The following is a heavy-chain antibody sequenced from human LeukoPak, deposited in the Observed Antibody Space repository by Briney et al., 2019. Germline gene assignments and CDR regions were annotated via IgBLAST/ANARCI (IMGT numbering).Heavy chain of an antibody. D-gene: IGHD1-1*01. Sequence: SETLSLTCTVSGGSISSSSYYWGWIRQPPGKGLEWIGSIYYSGSTYYNPSLKSRVTISADTSENQFSLKLSSVTAADTAVYYCARRGELEAVDYWGQGTLVTVSS. CDR1: GGSISSSSYY. CDR3: ARRGELEAVDY. CDR2: IYYSGST. J-gene: IGHJ4*02. V-gene: IGHV4-39*01.